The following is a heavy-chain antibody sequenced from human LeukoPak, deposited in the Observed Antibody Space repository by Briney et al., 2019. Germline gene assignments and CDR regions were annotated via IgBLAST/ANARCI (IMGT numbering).Heavy chain of an antibody. V-gene: IGHV3-30*02. J-gene: IGHJ4*02. CDR2: IRYDGSNK. CDR1: GFTFSSYG. D-gene: IGHD2-2*01. Sequence: GGSLRLSCAASGFTFSSYGMHWVRQAPGKGLEWVAFIRYDGSNKYYADSVKGRFTISRDNSKNTLYLQMNSLRAEDTAVYYCAKDHRDIVVVPAAPTVDYWGQGTLVTVSS. CDR3: AKDHRDIVVVPAAPTVDY.